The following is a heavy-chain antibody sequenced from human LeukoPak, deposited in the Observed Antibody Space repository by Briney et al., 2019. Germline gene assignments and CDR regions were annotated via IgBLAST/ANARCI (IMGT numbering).Heavy chain of an antibody. CDR2: FYSGGKT. D-gene: IGHD6-19*01. V-gene: IGHV3-53*01. Sequence: PGGSLRLSCAASGFTVSSSYMSWVRQAPGKGLEWVSVFYSGGKTYYTDSVKGRFTISRDNSKNTLYLQMNSLRAEDTAVYYCARALLSSGPRRLPDYWGQGTLVTVSS. J-gene: IGHJ4*02. CDR3: ARALLSSGPRRLPDY. CDR1: GFTVSSSY.